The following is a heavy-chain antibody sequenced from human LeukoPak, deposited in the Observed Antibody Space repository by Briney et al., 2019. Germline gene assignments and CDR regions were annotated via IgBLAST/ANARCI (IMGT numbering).Heavy chain of an antibody. CDR3: AAIRPSGNYYYYYGMDV. Sequence: SAKVSCKASGGTFSSYAISWVRQAPGQGLEWMGRIIPILGIANYAQKFQGRVTITADKSTGTAYMELSSLRSEDTAVYYCAAIRPSGNYYYYYGMDVWGQGTTVTVSS. J-gene: IGHJ6*02. CDR2: IIPILGIA. CDR1: GGTFSSYA. V-gene: IGHV1-69*04. D-gene: IGHD3-10*01.